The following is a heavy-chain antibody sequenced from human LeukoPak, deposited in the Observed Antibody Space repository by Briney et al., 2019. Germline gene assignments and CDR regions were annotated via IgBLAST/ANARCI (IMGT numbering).Heavy chain of an antibody. CDR2: ITSSGTYT. CDR3: AKDPNFYYCMDV. CDR1: GFTFSNYN. V-gene: IGHV3-21*04. J-gene: IGHJ6*03. Sequence: GGSLRLSCADSGFTFSNYNMNWVRQAPGKAMEWVSSITSSGTYTFYADSVKGRFTISRDNSKNTLYLQMNSLRAEDTAVYYCAKDPNFYYCMDVWGKGTTVTISS.